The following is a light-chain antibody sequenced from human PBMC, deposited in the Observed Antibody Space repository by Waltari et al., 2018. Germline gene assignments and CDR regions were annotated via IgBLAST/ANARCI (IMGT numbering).Light chain of an antibody. CDR2: GVD. J-gene: IGLJ3*02. CDR1: SSDVGGYNY. Sequence: QSALTQPPSASGSPGQSVTISCTGTSSDVGGYNYVSWYQQHPGKAPKLLIYGVDKRPSGVPARVSGSKSGKTASLTVSGLQAEDEADYYCNSYAGSNNLGVFGGGTKLTVL. V-gene: IGLV2-8*01. CDR3: NSYAGSNNLGV.